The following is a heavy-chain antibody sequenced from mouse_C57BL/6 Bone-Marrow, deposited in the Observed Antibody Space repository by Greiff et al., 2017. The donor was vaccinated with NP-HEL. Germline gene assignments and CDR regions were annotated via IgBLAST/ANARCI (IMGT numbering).Heavy chain of an antibody. CDR3: AIVITTVVATPDY. CDR1: GFNIKDYY. D-gene: IGHD1-1*01. Sequence: VQLKQSGAELVKPGASVKLSCTASGFNIKDYYMHWVKQRTEQGLEWIGRIDPEDGETKYAPKFQGKATITADTSSNTAYLQLSSLTSEDTAVYYCAIVITTVVATPDYWGQGTTLTVSS. J-gene: IGHJ2*01. CDR2: IDPEDGET. V-gene: IGHV14-2*01.